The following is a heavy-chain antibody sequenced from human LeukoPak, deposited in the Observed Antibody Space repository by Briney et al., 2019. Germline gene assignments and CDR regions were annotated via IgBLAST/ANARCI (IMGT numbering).Heavy chain of an antibody. CDR2: INHSGST. J-gene: IGHJ4*02. CDR1: GVSFSGYY. Sequence: SETLSLTCAVYGVSFSGYYWSWIRQPPGKGLEWIGEINHSGSTNYNPSLKSRVTISVDTSKNQFSLKLSSVTAAGTAVYYCARGRSTRGPFDYWGQGTLVTVSS. CDR3: ARGRSTRGPFDY. V-gene: IGHV4-34*01. D-gene: IGHD2-2*01.